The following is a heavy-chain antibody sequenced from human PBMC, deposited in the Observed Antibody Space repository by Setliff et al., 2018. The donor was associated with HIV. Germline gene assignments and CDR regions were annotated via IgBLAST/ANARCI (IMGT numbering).Heavy chain of an antibody. D-gene: IGHD3-22*01. CDR3: ARETYYYDNPQYYYYYMDV. CDR2: IYTSGST. V-gene: IGHV4-61*02. J-gene: IGHJ6*03. Sequence: KTSETLSLTCTVSGGSISSGSYYWSWIRQPAGKGLEWIGRIYTSGSTNYNPSLKSRVTISVDTSKNQFSLKLRSVTAADTAVYYCARETYYYDNPQYYYYYMDVWGQGTTVTVSS. CDR1: GGSISSGSYY.